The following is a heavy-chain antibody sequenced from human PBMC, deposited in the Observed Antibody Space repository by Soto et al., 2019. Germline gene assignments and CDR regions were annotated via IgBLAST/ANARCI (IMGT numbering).Heavy chain of an antibody. CDR2: IRSGGDRI. Sequence: EVQLVESGGGLVQPGGSLRLTCSASGFTFSDYAMHWVRQTPGKGLEYVSVIRSGGDRIYYADSVKGRFTISRDNSKNSLFLQMNSLRPDDTAMYYCVKDHPALEYWRHGTLVTVSS. V-gene: IGHV3-64D*06. J-gene: IGHJ4*01. CDR1: GFTFSDYA. CDR3: VKDHPALEY.